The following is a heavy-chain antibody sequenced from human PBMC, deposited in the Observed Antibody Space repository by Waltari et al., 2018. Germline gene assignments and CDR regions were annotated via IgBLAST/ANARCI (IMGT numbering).Heavy chain of an antibody. CDR1: GGSFNNYH. J-gene: IGHJ4*02. D-gene: IGHD3-3*01. CDR2: ANHNGKT. CDR3: ARPFFGGRRGYPEAYNRFDS. Sequence: QIPLQQWGAGLLKPSETLSLTCAVYGGSFNNYHWSWLRQSPGKGLEWSGQANHNGKTNYNPSLKSRVTISVDTSKNQFSLRLHSVTAADTAVYYCARPFFGGRRGYPEAYNRFDSWGQGTLVTVSP. V-gene: IGHV4-34*02.